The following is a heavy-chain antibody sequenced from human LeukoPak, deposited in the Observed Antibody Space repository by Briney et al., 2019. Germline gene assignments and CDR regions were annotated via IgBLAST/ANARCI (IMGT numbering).Heavy chain of an antibody. CDR2: IYSSGST. CDR3: ARGVSHQLLHQRGGWFDP. Sequence: PSETLSLTCTVSGGSISSYYWSWIRQPAGKGLEWIGCIYSSGSTNYNPSLKSRVTMSVDTSKNQFSLKLSSVTAADTAVYYCARGVSHQLLHQRGGWFDPWGQGTLVTVSS. V-gene: IGHV4-4*07. CDR1: GGSISSYY. J-gene: IGHJ5*02. D-gene: IGHD6-13*01.